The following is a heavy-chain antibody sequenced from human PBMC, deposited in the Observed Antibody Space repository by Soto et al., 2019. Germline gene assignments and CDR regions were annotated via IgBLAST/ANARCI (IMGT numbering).Heavy chain of an antibody. D-gene: IGHD3-3*01. CDR3: AKDGRQTQLRFLEWPPPEQSYNYHYGMDV. CDR1: GFIFSSSG. CDR2: TWYDGNNK. Sequence: QVQLVESGGGVVQPGRSLRLSCSASGFIFSSSGMHWVRQAPGKGLEWVAGTWYDGNNKYYEDSVKGRFTISRDNSKNTLYLQMNSLRAEDTAVYYCAKDGRQTQLRFLEWPPPEQSYNYHYGMDVWGQGTTVTVSS. J-gene: IGHJ6*02. V-gene: IGHV3-33*06.